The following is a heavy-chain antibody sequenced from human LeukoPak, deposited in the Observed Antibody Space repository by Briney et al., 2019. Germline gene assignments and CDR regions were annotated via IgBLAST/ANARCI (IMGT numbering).Heavy chain of an antibody. D-gene: IGHD1-26*01. CDR1: GFTFDDYA. CDR2: ISWNSGSI. Sequence: GRSLRLSCAASGFTFDDYAMHWVRQAPGKGLEWVSGISWNSGSIGYADSVKGRFTISRDNAKNSLYLQMSSLRAEDTALYYCAKDASGSYSGFDYWGQGTLVTVSS. V-gene: IGHV3-9*01. J-gene: IGHJ4*02. CDR3: AKDASGSYSGFDY.